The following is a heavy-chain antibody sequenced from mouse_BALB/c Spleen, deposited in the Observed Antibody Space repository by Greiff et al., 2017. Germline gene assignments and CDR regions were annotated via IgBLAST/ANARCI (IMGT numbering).Heavy chain of an antibody. CDR3: ARYGPNQGWFAY. CDR1: GYAFTNYL. Sequence: VQLVESGAELVRPGTSVKVSCKASGYAFTNYLIEWVKQRPGQGLEWIGVINPGSGGTNYNEKFKGKATLTADKSSSTAYMQLSSLTSDDSAVYCCARYGPNQGWFAYWGQGTLVTVSA. V-gene: IGHV1-54*01. CDR2: INPGSGGT. J-gene: IGHJ3*01. D-gene: IGHD1-1*02.